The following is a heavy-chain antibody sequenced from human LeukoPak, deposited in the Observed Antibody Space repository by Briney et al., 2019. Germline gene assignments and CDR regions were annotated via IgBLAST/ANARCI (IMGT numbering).Heavy chain of an antibody. J-gene: IGHJ4*02. CDR3: ARANAYDNNGYSPEFRY. D-gene: IGHD3-22*01. CDR1: GYTFTFYY. V-gene: IGHV1-2*02. Sequence: ASVKVSCEASGYTFTFYYIHWLRQVPGQAFEWVGWSDPKSGATKYEHFQGRVTMTSDTSTRTAYMELSRLRFDDTAIYYCARANAYDNNGYSPEFRYWGQGTLVTVSS. CDR2: SDPKSGAT.